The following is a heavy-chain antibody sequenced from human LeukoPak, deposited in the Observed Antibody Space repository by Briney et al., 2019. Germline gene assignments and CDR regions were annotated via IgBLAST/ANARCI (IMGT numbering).Heavy chain of an antibody. Sequence: SETLSLTCAVYGGSFIGYYWSWMRQPPGRGLEWIGEINHSGSTNYNPSLKSRVTILVDTSKNQFSLKLSSVTAADTAVYYCARGHSPVTTKVSYFQHWGQGTLVTVSS. CDR1: GGSFIGYY. V-gene: IGHV4-34*01. D-gene: IGHD4-17*01. J-gene: IGHJ1*01. CDR3: ARGHSPVTTKVSYFQH. CDR2: INHSGST.